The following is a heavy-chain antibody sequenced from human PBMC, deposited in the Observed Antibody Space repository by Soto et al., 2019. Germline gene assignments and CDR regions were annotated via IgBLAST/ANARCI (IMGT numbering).Heavy chain of an antibody. Sequence: VASVKVSCKASGYTFTSYYVHWVRQAPGQGLEWMGIINPSGGSTSYAQKFQGRVTMTRDTSTSTVYMELSSLRSEDTAVYYCARDSRGVIVLLRTWGQGTLVTVSS. CDR2: INPSGGST. D-gene: IGHD3-16*02. CDR1: GYTFTSYY. J-gene: IGHJ5*02. CDR3: ARDSRGVIVLLRT. V-gene: IGHV1-46*01.